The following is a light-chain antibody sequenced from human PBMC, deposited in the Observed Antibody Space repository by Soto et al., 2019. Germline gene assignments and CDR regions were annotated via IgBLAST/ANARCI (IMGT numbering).Light chain of an antibody. V-gene: IGLV3-25*03. J-gene: IGLJ2*01. CDR3: QSTDRSGTYPV. CDR2: QDT. CDR1: ALPKQY. Sequence: SSELTQPPSVSVSPGQTARITCSGDALPKQYAYWYQRKPGQAPVLVIYQDTERPSGIPERFSGSTSGTTVTLTISGVQADDEADYFCQSTDRSGTYPVFGGGTKVTVL.